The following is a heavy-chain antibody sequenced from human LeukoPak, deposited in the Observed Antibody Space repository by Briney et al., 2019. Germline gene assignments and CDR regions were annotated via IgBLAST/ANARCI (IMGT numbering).Heavy chain of an antibody. V-gene: IGHV1-58*02. CDR2: IVVGSGNT. J-gene: IGHJ4*02. D-gene: IGHD3-9*01. Sequence: GTSVKVSCKASGFTFTGSAMQWVRQARGQRLEWIGWIVVGSGNTNYAQKFQERVTITRDMSTSTAYMELSSLRSEDTAVYYCAGGYFDWPYYSDYWGQGTLVTVSS. CDR3: AGGYFDWPYYSDY. CDR1: GFTFTGSA.